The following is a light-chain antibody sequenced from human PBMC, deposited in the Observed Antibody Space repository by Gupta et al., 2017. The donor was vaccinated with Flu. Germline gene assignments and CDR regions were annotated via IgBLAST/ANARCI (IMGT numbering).Light chain of an antibody. Sequence: MTQFPSTLSASVGDRGTSTCRASQSISSLLAGYQQKPGKATKILIYKTSRLKSGVKSRFSGSGSGTEFTLTINSLQTDDSATYDGQFQNTFGQGTKLEIK. J-gene: IGKJ2*01. CDR1: QSISSL. V-gene: IGKV1-5*03. CDR3: QFQNT. CDR2: KTS.